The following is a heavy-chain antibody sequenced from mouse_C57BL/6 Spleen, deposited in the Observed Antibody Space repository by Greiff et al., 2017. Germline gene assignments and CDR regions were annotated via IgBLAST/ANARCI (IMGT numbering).Heavy chain of an antibody. D-gene: IGHD1-1*01. J-gene: IGHJ2*01. CDR2: ISDGGSYT. CDR1: GFTFSSYA. CDR3: VKAYYGSFFDY. Sequence: EVMLVESGGGLVKPGGSLKLSCAASGFTFSSYAMSWVRQTPEKRLEWVATISDGGSYTYYPDNVKGRFTISRDNAKNNLYLQMSHLKSEDTAMYYCVKAYYGSFFDYWGQGTTLTVSS. V-gene: IGHV5-4*03.